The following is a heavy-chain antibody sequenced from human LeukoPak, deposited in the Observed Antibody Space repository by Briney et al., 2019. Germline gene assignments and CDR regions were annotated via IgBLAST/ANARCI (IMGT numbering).Heavy chain of an antibody. CDR3: ARGTAPQGIAVAGTLDYFDY. D-gene: IGHD6-19*01. CDR1: VYTLCIYC. CDR2: INSDRRST. J-gene: IGHJ4*02. V-gene: IGHV3-74*01. Sequence: GGSLRLSCAPSVYTLCIYCIHRVREAPGGGLVWVSHINSDRRSTSYAHSVKGRFTISRDNAKNTLYLQMNSVRAEDTAVYYCARGTAPQGIAVAGTLDYFDYWGQGTLVTVSS.